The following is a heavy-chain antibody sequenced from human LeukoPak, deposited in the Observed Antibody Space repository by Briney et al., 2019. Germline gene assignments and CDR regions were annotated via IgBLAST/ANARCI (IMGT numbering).Heavy chain of an antibody. CDR2: VSGSGGST. CDR3: AKRSSWYGFDY. D-gene: IGHD6-13*01. CDR1: GFTFSSYA. V-gene: IGHV3-23*01. J-gene: IGHJ4*02. Sequence: GGSLRLSCAASGFTFSSYAMSWVRQAPGKGLEWVSAVSGSGGSTYYADSVTGRLTISRDSSKNTLYLQMNSLRVEDTAVYYCAKRSSWYGFDYWGQGTLVTVSS.